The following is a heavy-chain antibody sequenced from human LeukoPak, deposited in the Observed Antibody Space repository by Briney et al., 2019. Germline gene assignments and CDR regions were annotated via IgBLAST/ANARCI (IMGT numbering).Heavy chain of an antibody. V-gene: IGHV3-20*04. CDR3: AELGITMIGGV. CDR1: GFTFDDSG. CDR2: INRNGGSI. D-gene: IGHD3-10*02. Sequence: PGGSLRLSCAASGFTFDDSGMSWVRQGPGKGLEWVSGINRNGGSIGYADSVKGRFTISRDNAKNSLYLQMNSLRADDTAVYYCAELGITMIGGVWGKGTTVTISS. J-gene: IGHJ6*04.